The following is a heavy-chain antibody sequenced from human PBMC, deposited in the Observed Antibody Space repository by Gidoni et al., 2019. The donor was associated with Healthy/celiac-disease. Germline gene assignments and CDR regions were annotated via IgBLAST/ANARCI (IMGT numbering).Heavy chain of an antibody. J-gene: IGHJ6*03. CDR3: ARIPAMADVLYMDV. D-gene: IGHD5-18*01. CDR2: IIPIFGTA. V-gene: IGHV1-69*01. CDR1: AGTFSSYA. Sequence: QVQLVQSGAEVKKPGSLVKVSCKAPAGTFSSYAISWVRQAPGQGLEWMGGIIPIFGTANYAQKFQGRVTITADESTSTAYMELSSLRSEDTAVYYCARIPAMADVLYMDVWGKGTTVTVSS.